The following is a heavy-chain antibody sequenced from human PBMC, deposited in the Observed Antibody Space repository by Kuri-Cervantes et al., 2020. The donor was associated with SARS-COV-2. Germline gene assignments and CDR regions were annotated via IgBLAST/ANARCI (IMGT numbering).Heavy chain of an antibody. CDR2: INHSGST. CDR1: GGSFSGYY. D-gene: IGHD6-6*01. J-gene: IGHJ5*02. Sequence: ESLKISCAVYGGSFSGYYWSWIRQPPGKGLEWIGEINHSGSTNYNPSLKSRVTMSVDTSKNQFSLKLSSVTAADTAVYYCARGSGIAARPSTYNWFDPWGQGTLVTVSS. CDR3: ARGSGIAARPSTYNWFDP. V-gene: IGHV4-34*01.